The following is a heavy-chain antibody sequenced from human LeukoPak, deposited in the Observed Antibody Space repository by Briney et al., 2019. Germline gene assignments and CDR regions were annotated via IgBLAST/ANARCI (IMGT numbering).Heavy chain of an antibody. J-gene: IGHJ4*02. CDR1: GGSFSGYY. V-gene: IGHV4-34*01. D-gene: IGHD2-2*02. Sequence: SETLSLTCAVYGGSFSGYYWSWIRQPPRKGLEWIGEINHSGSTKYNPSLKSRVTISVDTSKHQFSLKLSSVTAADTAVYYCARRCSSTSCYNYWGQGTLVTVSS. CDR2: INHSGST. CDR3: ARRCSSTSCYNY.